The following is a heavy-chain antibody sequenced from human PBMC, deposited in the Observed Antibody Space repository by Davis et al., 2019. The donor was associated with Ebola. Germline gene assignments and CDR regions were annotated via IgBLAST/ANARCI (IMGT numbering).Heavy chain of an antibody. V-gene: IGHV3-23*01. D-gene: IGHD6-13*01. CDR3: ANGGGQLVADNWFDS. J-gene: IGHJ5*01. CDR1: GFIFRSYA. Sequence: GESLKISCAASGFIFRSYAMSWVRQDPAEGLEWVSGISNSGSDTYYADSVKGRFTNSRDNSKNTLYLQMNSLRAEDTAVYYCANGGGQLVADNWFDSWGQGTLVTVSS. CDR2: ISNSGSDT.